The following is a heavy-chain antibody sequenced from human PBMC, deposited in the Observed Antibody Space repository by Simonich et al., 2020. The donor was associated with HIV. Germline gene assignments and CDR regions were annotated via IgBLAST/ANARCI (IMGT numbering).Heavy chain of an antibody. CDR2: IWYDGSNK. CDR3: ARDLLPWELLDY. Sequence: QVQLVESGGGVVQPGRSLRLSCAASGFTFSGYGMHWVRQAPGKGLEWVAVIWYDGSNKYYADSVKGRFTISRDNSKNTLYLQMNSLRAEDTAVYYCARDLLPWELLDYWGQGTLVTVSS. V-gene: IGHV3-33*01. D-gene: IGHD1-26*01. CDR1: GFTFSGYG. J-gene: IGHJ4*02.